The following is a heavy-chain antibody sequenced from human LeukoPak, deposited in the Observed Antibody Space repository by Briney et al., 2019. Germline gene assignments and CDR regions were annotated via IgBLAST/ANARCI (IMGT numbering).Heavy chain of an antibody. CDR2: IYYSGST. CDR1: GGSISSYY. D-gene: IGHD2-8*02. Sequence: SETLSLTCTVSGGSISSYYWSWIRQPPGKGLEWIGYIYYSGSTNYNPSLKSRVTISVDTSKNQFSLKLSSVTAADTGVYYCARLFYTGPFDYWGQGTLVTVSS. V-gene: IGHV4-59*08. J-gene: IGHJ4*02. CDR3: ARLFYTGPFDY.